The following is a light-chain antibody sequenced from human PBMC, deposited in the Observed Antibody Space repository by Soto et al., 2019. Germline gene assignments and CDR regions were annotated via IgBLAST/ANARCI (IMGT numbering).Light chain of an antibody. CDR3: QQYGSSPPIT. CDR2: GAS. V-gene: IGKV3-20*01. CDR1: QSVSYSY. J-gene: IGKJ5*01. Sequence: EIVLTQSPGTLSLSPGERATLSCRASQSVSYSYLAWFQQKPGQAPRLLIYGASSRATGIPDRFSGSGSGTDFTLNISRLEPEDFAVYYCQQYGSSPPITFGQGTRLEIK.